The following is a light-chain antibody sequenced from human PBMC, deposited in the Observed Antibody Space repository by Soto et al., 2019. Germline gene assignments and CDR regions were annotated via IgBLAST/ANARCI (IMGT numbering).Light chain of an antibody. CDR1: QSISRY. V-gene: IGKV3-11*01. J-gene: IGKJ2*01. Sequence: EIVLTQSPATLSLSPGERATLSCRASQSISRYLAWYQQKPGQAPRLLIYDSSNRATGIPGRFSGSGSGTDFTLTISSLEPEDFAVYYCQQYGSSPPYTFGQGTQREIK. CDR2: DSS. CDR3: QQYGSSPPYT.